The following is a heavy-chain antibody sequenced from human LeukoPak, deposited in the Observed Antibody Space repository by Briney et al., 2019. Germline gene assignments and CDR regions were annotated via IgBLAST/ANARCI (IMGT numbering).Heavy chain of an antibody. V-gene: IGHV3-23*01. D-gene: IGHD4/OR15-4a*01. CDR1: GFTFYNFA. CDR2: ISGLGEKT. Sequence: PGGSLRLSCATSGFTFYNFAMSWVRQAPGKGLEWVSHISGLGEKTYYADSVQGRFTVSRDNSKNTLHLQMNSLRVEDTALYYCARDNVIIPDYGGPDFDYWGQGTQVAVS. J-gene: IGHJ4*02. CDR3: ARDNVIIPDYGGPDFDY.